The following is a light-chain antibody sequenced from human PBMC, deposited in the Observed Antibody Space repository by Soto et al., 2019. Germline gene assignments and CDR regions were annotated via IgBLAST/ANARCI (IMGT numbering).Light chain of an antibody. CDR1: QSISSW. CDR2: DAS. V-gene: IGKV1-5*01. Sequence: DIQMTQSPSTLSASVGDRVTITFRASQSISSWLAWYQQKPGKAPKLLIYDASSLETGVPSRFSGSRSGTEFTLTISSLQTDDFSTYYCQQYHSYWTFGQGTKVDIK. J-gene: IGKJ1*01. CDR3: QQYHSYWT.